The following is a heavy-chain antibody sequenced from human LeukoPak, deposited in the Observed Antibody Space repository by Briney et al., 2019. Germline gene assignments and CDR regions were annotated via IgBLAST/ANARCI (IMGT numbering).Heavy chain of an antibody. Sequence: GGSLRLSCAASGFSVSNDYMSWVRQAPGKGLEWVSFIYSAGRTYYADSVRGRFTIPRDNSKNTLYLQMNSLRAEDTALYYCARSERMTDNGDYAFFDYWGQGTLVTVSS. CDR2: IYSAGRT. CDR3: ARSERMTDNGDYAFFDY. D-gene: IGHD4-17*01. CDR1: GFSVSNDY. J-gene: IGHJ4*02. V-gene: IGHV3-53*01.